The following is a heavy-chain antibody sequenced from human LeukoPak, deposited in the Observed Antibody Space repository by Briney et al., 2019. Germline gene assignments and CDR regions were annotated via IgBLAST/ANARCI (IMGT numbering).Heavy chain of an antibody. CDR2: INPSGGST. V-gene: IGHV1-46*01. CDR3: ARDRYGYVFDY. D-gene: IGHD5-18*01. CDR1: GYTFTNYY. Sequence: GASVKVSCKAFGYTFTNYYMYWVRQAPGQGLEWMGIINPSGGSTSYAQKFQGRVTMTRDTSTSTVYMELSSLRSEDTAVFYCARDRYGYVFDYWGQGTLVTVSS. J-gene: IGHJ4*02.